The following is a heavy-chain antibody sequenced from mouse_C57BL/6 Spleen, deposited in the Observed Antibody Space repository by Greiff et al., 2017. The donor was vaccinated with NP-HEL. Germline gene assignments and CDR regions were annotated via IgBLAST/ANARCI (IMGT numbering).Heavy chain of an antibody. CDR3: ARRGYGYYGYFDY. D-gene: IGHD1-1*01. V-gene: IGHV5-6*01. CDR1: GFTFSSYG. Sequence: EVQRVESGGDLVKPGGSLKLSCAASGFTFSSYGMSWVRQTPDKRLEWVATISSGGSYTYYPDSVKGRFTISRDNAKNTLYLQMSSLKSEDTAMYYCARRGYGYYGYFDYWGQGTTLTVSS. J-gene: IGHJ2*01. CDR2: ISSGGSYT.